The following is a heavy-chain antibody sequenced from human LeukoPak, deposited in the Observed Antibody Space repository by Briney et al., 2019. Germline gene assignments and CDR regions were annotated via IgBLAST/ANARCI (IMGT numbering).Heavy chain of an antibody. V-gene: IGHV4-39*01. Sequence: SETLSLTCTVSGGSISSSSYYWGWIRQPPGKGLEWIGSIYYSGSTYYNPSLKSRVTISVDTSKNQFSLKLSSVTAADTAVYYCARHRKSAPYSSGWTPREFDYWGQGTLVTVSS. CDR3: ARHRKSAPYSSGWTPREFDY. CDR2: IYYSGST. J-gene: IGHJ4*02. CDR1: GGSISSSSYY. D-gene: IGHD6-19*01.